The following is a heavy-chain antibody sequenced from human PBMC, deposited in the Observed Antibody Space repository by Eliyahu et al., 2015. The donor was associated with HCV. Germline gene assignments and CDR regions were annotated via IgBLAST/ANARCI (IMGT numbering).Heavy chain of an antibody. V-gene: IGHV3-48*01. D-gene: IGHD3-10*01. Sequence: EVQLVESGGGLVQPGGSLRLSCAASGFTFSSYSMNWVRQAPGKGLEWVSYISSSSSTIYYADSVKGRFTISRDNAKNSLYLQMNSLRAEDTAVYYCAVTRVVRGPPPVDYWGQGTLVTVSS. CDR1: GFTFSSYS. CDR2: ISSSSSTI. J-gene: IGHJ4*02. CDR3: AVTRVVRGPPPVDY.